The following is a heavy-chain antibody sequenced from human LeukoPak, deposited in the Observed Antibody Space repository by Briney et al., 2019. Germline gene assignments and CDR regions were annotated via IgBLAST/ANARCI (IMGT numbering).Heavy chain of an antibody. V-gene: IGHV4-38-2*01. D-gene: IGHD1-26*01. CDR2: IYHSGST. Sequence: PSETLSLTCAVSGYSISSGYYWSWIRQPPGKGLEWIGSIYHSGSTYYNPSLKSRVTISVDTSKNQFSLKLSSVTAADTAVYYCASIIVGAITRFDYWGQGALVTVSS. CDR3: ASIIVGAITRFDY. J-gene: IGHJ4*02. CDR1: GYSISSGYY.